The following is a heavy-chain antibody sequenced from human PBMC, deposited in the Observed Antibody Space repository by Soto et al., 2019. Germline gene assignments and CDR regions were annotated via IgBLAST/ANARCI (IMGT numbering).Heavy chain of an antibody. D-gene: IGHD6-19*01. CDR1: GYTFTSYA. CDR3: ARVAVAGQKFDY. Sequence: QVQLVQSGAEEKKPGASVKVSCKASGYTFTSYAMHWVRQAPGQRLEWMGWINAGNGNTKYSQKFQGRVTITRDTSASTAYMELSSLRSEDTAVYYCARVAVAGQKFDYWGQGTLVTVSS. V-gene: IGHV1-3*05. CDR2: INAGNGNT. J-gene: IGHJ4*02.